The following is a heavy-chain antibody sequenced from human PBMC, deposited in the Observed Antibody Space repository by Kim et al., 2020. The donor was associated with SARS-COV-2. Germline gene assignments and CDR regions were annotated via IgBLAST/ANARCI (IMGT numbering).Heavy chain of an antibody. CDR2: IYYSGST. V-gene: IGHV4-39*01. D-gene: IGHD2-15*01. CDR1: GGSISSSSYY. Sequence: SETLSLTCTVSGGSISSSSYYWGWIRQPPGKGLEWIGSIYYSGSTYYNPSLKSRVTISVDTSKNQFSLKLSSVTAADTAVYYCARDIVVVVAAPSFAFAIWGQGKMVTVSS. CDR3: ARDIVVVVAAPSFAFAI. J-gene: IGHJ3*02.